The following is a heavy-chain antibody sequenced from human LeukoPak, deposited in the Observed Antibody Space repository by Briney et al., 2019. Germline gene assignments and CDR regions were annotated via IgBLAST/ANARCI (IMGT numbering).Heavy chain of an antibody. V-gene: IGHV1-69*13. Sequence: ASVKVSCKASGGTFNRYAISWVRQAPGQGLGWMGGFIPIVGTANYAQKFQGRVTITADESANTTFMELSSLRSEDTAVYYCARDRKSGFNYASDNWGQGTLVTVSS. J-gene: IGHJ4*02. D-gene: IGHD1-26*01. CDR2: FIPIVGTA. CDR3: ARDRKSGFNYASDN. CDR1: GGTFNRYA.